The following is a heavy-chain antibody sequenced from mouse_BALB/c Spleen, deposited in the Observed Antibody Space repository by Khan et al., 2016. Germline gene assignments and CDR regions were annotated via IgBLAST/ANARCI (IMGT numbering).Heavy chain of an antibody. CDR2: IWGDGRT. D-gene: IGHD2-12*01. V-gene: IGHV2-6-7*01. Sequence: VQLQESGPGLVAPSQSLSITCTVSGFSLTGYGVNWVRQPPGKGLEWLGKIWGDGRTDYNSVLKSRVSIIKDNSKSQVFLKMNSLQTDDTANYDCASDYDGSAYWGQGTLVIVSA. CDR3: ASDYDGSAY. CDR1: GFSLTGYG. J-gene: IGHJ3*01.